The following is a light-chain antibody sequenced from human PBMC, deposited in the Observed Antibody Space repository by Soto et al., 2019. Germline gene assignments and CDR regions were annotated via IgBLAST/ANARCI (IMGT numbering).Light chain of an antibody. CDR3: SSYSSSTVRYV. J-gene: IGLJ1*01. CDR2: EVS. V-gene: IGLV2-14*01. Sequence: QSALTQPASVSGSPGQSITMSCTGTSSDVGSYDFVSWYQQHPGKAPNLLIYEVSNRPSGVSARFSGSKSDNTASLTISGLQAADEADYFCSSYSSSTVRYVFGSGTKLTVL. CDR1: SSDVGSYDF.